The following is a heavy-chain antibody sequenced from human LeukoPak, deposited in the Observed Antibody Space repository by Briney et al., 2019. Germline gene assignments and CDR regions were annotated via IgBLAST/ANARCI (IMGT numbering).Heavy chain of an antibody. CDR2: IFYSGST. V-gene: IGHV4-61*01. CDR1: GASVSSGSYY. CDR3: ARDSQRWLQPLRRYYGLDV. D-gene: IGHD5-24*01. J-gene: IGHJ6*02. Sequence: PSETLSLTCTVSGASVSSGSYYWTWIRQPPGKGLEWIGYIFYSGSTNYNPSLESRVTISFDTSKNQFSLKLTSVTAADTAVYYCARDSQRWLQPLRRYYGLDVWGQGTTVTVSS.